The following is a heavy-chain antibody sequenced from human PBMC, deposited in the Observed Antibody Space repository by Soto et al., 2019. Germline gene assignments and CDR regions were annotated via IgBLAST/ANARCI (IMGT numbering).Heavy chain of an antibody. CDR3: AIQDCTNDVCLEAAVTVGGALES. V-gene: IGHV3-74*01. CDR1: GFTFGKFW. Sequence: EVQLVQSGGGLAQPGKSLRLSCAASGFTFGKFWMHWVRQVPGKGPVWVSYISSDGTTTDYADSVKGRFTISRDNAKDTLYLQMDSLRAEDTAVYYCAIQDCTNDVCLEAAVTVGGALESWGQGTLVTVSS. D-gene: IGHD2-8*01. CDR2: ISSDGTTT. J-gene: IGHJ1*01.